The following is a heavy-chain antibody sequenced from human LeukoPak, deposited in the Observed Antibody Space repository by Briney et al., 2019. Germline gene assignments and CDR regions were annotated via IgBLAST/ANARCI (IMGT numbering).Heavy chain of an antibody. CDR2: ISSRSNTI. V-gene: IGHV3-48*01. CDR1: GFTFSSYS. CDR3: ARGSDDSSGYYLGAGARADY. J-gene: IGHJ4*02. D-gene: IGHD3-22*01. Sequence: SGGSLRLSCAASGFTFSSYSMNWVRQAPGKGLEWISYISSRSNTIYYAGSVKGRFTISRDNAEKSLYLQMNSLRAEDTAVYYCARGSDDSSGYYLGAGARADYWGQGTLVTVSS.